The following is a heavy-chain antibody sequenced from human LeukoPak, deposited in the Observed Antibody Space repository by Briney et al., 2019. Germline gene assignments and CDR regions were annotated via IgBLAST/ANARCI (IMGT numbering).Heavy chain of an antibody. J-gene: IGHJ4*02. CDR1: GFTFSNSW. Sequence: GGSLRLSCAASGFTFSNSWLHWVRQAPGKGLVGVSRINERGSSTSYADSVKGRFTISRDNAKNTLYLQMNNLRADDTAVYYCAGGRLVATSKAVAIDYWGQGTLVTVSS. V-gene: IGHV3-74*01. CDR2: INERGSST. CDR3: AGGRLVATSKAVAIDY. D-gene: IGHD5-12*01.